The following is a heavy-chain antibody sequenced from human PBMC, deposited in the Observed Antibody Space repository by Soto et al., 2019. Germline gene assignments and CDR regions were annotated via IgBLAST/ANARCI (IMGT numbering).Heavy chain of an antibody. CDR1: GFSFDTQG. Sequence: PGGSLSLSWVAAGFSFDTQGVGWVRQTQEKGLEWVSGISASGDSTQYADSVKGRFTISRDNSENMLYLEMSRLRAEDTAIYYCEKDATRRSGWYYFDYWGQGALVTVSS. CDR2: ISASGDST. CDR3: EKDATRRSGWYYFDY. J-gene: IGHJ4*02. D-gene: IGHD6-19*01. V-gene: IGHV3-23*01.